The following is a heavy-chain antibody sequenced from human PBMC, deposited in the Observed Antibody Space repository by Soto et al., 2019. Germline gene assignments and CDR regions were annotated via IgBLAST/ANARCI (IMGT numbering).Heavy chain of an antibody. Sequence: VQLLESGGGLVQPGGSLRLSCAASGFTFNTYAMTWVRQAPGKGLEWVSSISASGGSTNYAGSVKGRFTISRDNYKKMVYMQMNSLKPEDTAVYYCAKPIGKEHCRGGSCYAGGDYWGQGTLVTVSS. CDR2: ISASGGST. V-gene: IGHV3-23*01. CDR1: GFTFNTYA. J-gene: IGHJ4*02. D-gene: IGHD2-15*01. CDR3: AKPIGKEHCRGGSCYAGGDY.